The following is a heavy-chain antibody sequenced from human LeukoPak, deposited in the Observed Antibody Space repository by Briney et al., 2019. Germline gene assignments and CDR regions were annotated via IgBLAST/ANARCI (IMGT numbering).Heavy chain of an antibody. CDR3: ARGLGGVDY. CDR2: IYYNEST. J-gene: IGHJ4*02. CDR1: GGSISGYY. V-gene: IGHV4-59*01. Sequence: SETLSLTCTVSGGSISGYYWSWIRQPPGKRLEWIGRIYYNESTNYNPSLKSRVTISVDPSKNQFSLKLTSVTAADTAVYYCARGLGGVDYWGQGTLVTVSS. D-gene: IGHD3-10*01.